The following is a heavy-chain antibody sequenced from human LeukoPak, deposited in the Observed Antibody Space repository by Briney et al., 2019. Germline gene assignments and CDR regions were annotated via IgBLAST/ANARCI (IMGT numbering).Heavy chain of an antibody. Sequence: GGSLRLSCAASGFTFSSYSMNWVRQAPGKGLEWVSYISSSSSTIYYADSVKGRFTISRDNAKNSLYLQMNSLRAEDTAVYYCARGGYYGSGSYYNYDFDYWGQGTLVTVSS. D-gene: IGHD3-10*01. J-gene: IGHJ4*02. CDR1: GFTFSSYS. V-gene: IGHV3-48*01. CDR3: ARGGYYGSGSYYNYDFDY. CDR2: ISSSSSTI.